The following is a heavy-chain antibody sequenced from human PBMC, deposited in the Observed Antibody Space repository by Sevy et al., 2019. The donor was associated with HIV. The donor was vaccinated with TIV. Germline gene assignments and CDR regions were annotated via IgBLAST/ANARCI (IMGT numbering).Heavy chain of an antibody. D-gene: IGHD3-22*01. J-gene: IGHJ3*02. V-gene: IGHV3-7*01. CDR1: GFTFSSYW. Sequence: GGSLRLSCAASGFTFSSYWMSWVRQAPGKGLEWVANIKQDGSEKYYVDSVKGRFTTSRDNAKNSLYLQMNSLRAEDTAVYYCARGQTYYYDSSGPTYGLDAFDIWGQGTMVTVSS. CDR2: IKQDGSEK. CDR3: ARGQTYYYDSSGPTYGLDAFDI.